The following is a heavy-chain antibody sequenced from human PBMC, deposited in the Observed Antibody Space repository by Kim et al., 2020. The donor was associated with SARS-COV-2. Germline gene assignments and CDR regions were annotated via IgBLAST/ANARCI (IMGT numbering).Heavy chain of an antibody. Sequence: SETLSLTCAVYGGSFSGYYWSWIRQPPGKGLEWIGEINHSGSTNYNPSLKSRVTISVDTSKNQFSLKLSSVTAADTAVYYCARGRCRSPRLYCSGGSCYSESRWPCGGFDYWGQGTLVTVSS. V-gene: IGHV4-34*01. J-gene: IGHJ4*02. CDR1: GGSFSGYY. D-gene: IGHD2-15*01. CDR2: INHSGST. CDR3: ARGRCRSPRLYCSGGSCYSESRWPCGGFDY.